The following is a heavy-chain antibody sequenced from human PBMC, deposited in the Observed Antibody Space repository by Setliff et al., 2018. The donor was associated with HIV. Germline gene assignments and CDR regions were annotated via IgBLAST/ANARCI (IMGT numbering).Heavy chain of an antibody. CDR1: GYTFTKYY. V-gene: IGHV1-46*01. Sequence: GASVQVSCKASGYTFTKYYIYWVRQAPGQGLEWMGIINPSGGGTSYAQKFQGRVTMTRDMSTSTVYMELSSLRSEDTAVFYCARVEAAAGTGAFDIWGQGTMVTVSS. CDR2: INPSGGGT. CDR3: ARVEAAAGTGAFDI. J-gene: IGHJ3*02. D-gene: IGHD6-13*01.